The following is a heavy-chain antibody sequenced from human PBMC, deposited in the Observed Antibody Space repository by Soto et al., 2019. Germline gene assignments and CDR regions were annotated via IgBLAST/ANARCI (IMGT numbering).Heavy chain of an antibody. J-gene: IGHJ6*03. CDR2: IWYDGSNK. D-gene: IGHD3-16*01. Sequence: QVQLVESGGGVVQPGRSLRLSCAASGFTFSSYGMHWVRQAPGKGLEWVAVIWYDGSNKYYADSVKGRFTISRDNSKNTLYLQMNSLRAEDTAVYYCARSSYDYIWGQAFYYHYYMDVWGKGTTVTVSS. V-gene: IGHV3-33*01. CDR1: GFTFSSYG. CDR3: ARSSYDYIWGQAFYYHYYMDV.